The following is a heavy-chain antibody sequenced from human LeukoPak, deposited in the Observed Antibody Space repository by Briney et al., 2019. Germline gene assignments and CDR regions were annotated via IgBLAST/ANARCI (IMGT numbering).Heavy chain of an antibody. V-gene: IGHV4-59*08. Sequence: SETLSLTRTVSGGSISSYYWSWIRQPPGKGLEWIGYIYYSGSTNYNPSLKSRVTISVDTSKNQFSLKLSSVTAADTAMYYCASPATLTELTTVGNPRHAFDIWGQGTMVTVSS. CDR1: GGSISSYY. D-gene: IGHD4-11*01. CDR2: IYYSGST. J-gene: IGHJ3*02. CDR3: ASPATLTELTTVGNPRHAFDI.